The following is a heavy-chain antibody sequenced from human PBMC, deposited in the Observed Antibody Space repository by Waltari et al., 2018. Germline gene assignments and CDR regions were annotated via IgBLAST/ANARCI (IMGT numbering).Heavy chain of an antibody. V-gene: IGHV4-30-4*01. D-gene: IGHD5-12*01. CDR2: VYQSGST. CDR1: GGSISRPYY. CDR3: ARGGGGYDKYYFDL. Sequence: QVPLQESGPGPVKPSQTLTLTCNVSGGSISRPYYWSWIRQYPGKGLEWIGYVYQSGSTLYNPTLNNRVTMSVDRSKNQFSLRLTSLTAADTAVYFCARGGGGYDKYYFDLWGQGTLVTVSS. J-gene: IGHJ4*02.